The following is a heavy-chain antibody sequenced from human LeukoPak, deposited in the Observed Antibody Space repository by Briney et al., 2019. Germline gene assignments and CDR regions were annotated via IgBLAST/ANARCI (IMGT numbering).Heavy chain of an antibody. CDR2: MNPNSGNT. CDR3: ARRAVGNSYYYSMDV. Sequence: GASVKVSCKASGYTFTSYDINWVRQATGQGLEWMGWMNPNSGNTGYAQKFQGRVTMTRNTSISTAYMELSSLRSEDTAVYYCARRAVGNSYYYSMDVWGKGTTVTVSS. V-gene: IGHV1-8*01. CDR1: GYTFTSYD. J-gene: IGHJ6*03. D-gene: IGHD6-19*01.